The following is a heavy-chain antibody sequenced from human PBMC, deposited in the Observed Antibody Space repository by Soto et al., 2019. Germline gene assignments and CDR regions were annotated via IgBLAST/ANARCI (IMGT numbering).Heavy chain of an antibody. CDR3: ANTRGFLEWLLPDY. Sequence: PGGSLRLSCAASGFTFSSYGMHWVRQAPGKGLEWVAVISYDGSNKYYADSVKGRFTISRDNSKNTLYLQMNSLRAEDTAVYYCANTRGFLEWLLPDYWGQGTLVTVSS. V-gene: IGHV3-30*18. D-gene: IGHD3-3*01. CDR1: GFTFSSYG. J-gene: IGHJ4*02. CDR2: ISYDGSNK.